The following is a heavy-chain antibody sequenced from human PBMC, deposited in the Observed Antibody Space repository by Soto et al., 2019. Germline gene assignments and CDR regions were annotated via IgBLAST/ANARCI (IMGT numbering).Heavy chain of an antibody. Sequence: QRXGSLRLSCAASGFTFSTYWMHWVRQAPGKGLVWVSRIHSDGSATNYADPVKGRFTISRDNAKNTLYLQMNSLRAEDTAVYYCARENSRSYYFDYWGQGTLVTVPS. V-gene: IGHV3-74*01. D-gene: IGHD6-6*01. CDR2: IHSDGSAT. CDR1: GFTFSTYW. CDR3: ARENSRSYYFDY. J-gene: IGHJ4*02.